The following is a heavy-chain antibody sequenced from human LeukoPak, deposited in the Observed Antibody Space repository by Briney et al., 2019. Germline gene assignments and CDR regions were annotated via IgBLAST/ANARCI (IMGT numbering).Heavy chain of an antibody. CDR2: ISSSGSPI. J-gene: IGHJ6*03. D-gene: IGHD3-9*01. V-gene: IGHV3-11*04. CDR1: GFTFSDYY. Sequence: GGSLRLSCAASGFTFSDYYMSWIRQAPGKGLEWVSYISSSGSPIYYADSVKGRFTISRDNAKNSLYLQMNSLRAEDTAVYYCARADWDYYYYYMDVWGKGTTVTVSS. CDR3: ARADWDYYYYYMDV.